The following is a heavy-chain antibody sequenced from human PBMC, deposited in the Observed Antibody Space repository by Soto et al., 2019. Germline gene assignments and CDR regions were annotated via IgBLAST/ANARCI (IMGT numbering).Heavy chain of an antibody. Sequence: QITLRESGPALVKPTQTLTLTCTFSGFSLSTNGVAVGWIRQPPGKALEWLALIFWDDDARYSPSLKSRLTITKNTPKNQVVLTLTNRDPVDTGTYYCAHTSGHSSTGAENWGQGTLVTGSS. D-gene: IGHD6-13*01. V-gene: IGHV2-5*02. CDR1: GFSLSTNGVA. CDR3: AHTSGHSSTGAEN. J-gene: IGHJ4*02. CDR2: IFWDDDA.